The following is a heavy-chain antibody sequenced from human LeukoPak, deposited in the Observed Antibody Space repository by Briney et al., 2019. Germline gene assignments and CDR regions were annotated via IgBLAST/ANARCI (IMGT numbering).Heavy chain of an antibody. Sequence: GGSLRLSCAASGFTFSSYWMHWVRQAPGKGLVWVSRINSDESSTSYADSVRGRFTISRDNAKNTLYLQMNSLRAEDTAVYYCASYGDYLYYWGQGTLVTVSS. CDR2: INSDESST. V-gene: IGHV3-74*01. J-gene: IGHJ4*02. CDR3: ASYGDYLYY. D-gene: IGHD4-17*01. CDR1: GFTFSSYW.